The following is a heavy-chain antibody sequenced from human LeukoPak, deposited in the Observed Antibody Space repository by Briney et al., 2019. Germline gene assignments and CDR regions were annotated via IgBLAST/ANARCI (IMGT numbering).Heavy chain of an antibody. CDR1: GYSISRGYY. Sequence: SETLSLTCAVSGYSISRGYYWGWIRQPPGKGLEWIGSIYHSGSTYYNPSLKSRVTISVDTSKNQFSLKLSSVTAADTAVYYCARLWVSGYCSSTSCYRDDYWGQGTLVTASS. CDR3: ARLWVSGYCSSTSCYRDDY. CDR2: IYHSGST. V-gene: IGHV4-38-2*01. J-gene: IGHJ4*02. D-gene: IGHD2-2*01.